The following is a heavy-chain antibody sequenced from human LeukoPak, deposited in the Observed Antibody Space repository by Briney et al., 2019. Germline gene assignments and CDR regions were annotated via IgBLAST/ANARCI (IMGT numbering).Heavy chain of an antibody. CDR3: ARNASDSGTSYFDY. Sequence: SETLSLTCTVSGGSISSSSYYWGWIRQPPGKGLEWIGSIYYSESTSYNPSLKSRVTISVDTSKNQFSLKLGSVTAADTAVYYCARNASDSGTSYFDYWGQGTLVTVSS. CDR2: IYYSEST. V-gene: IGHV4-39*01. D-gene: IGHD1-26*01. J-gene: IGHJ4*02. CDR1: GGSISSSSYY.